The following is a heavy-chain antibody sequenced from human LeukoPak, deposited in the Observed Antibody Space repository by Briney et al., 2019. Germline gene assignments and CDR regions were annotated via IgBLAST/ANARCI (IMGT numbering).Heavy chain of an antibody. CDR2: TYRGGST. Sequence: GGSLRLSCAASGCTVSSNSMTWVRQAPGKGLEWVAVTYRGGSTYYADSVKGRFAISRDKSKNTLYLQMSSVRAADTAVYYCAKTDSSASQMGWGQGTLVTVSS. D-gene: IGHD3-22*01. J-gene: IGHJ4*02. V-gene: IGHV3-53*01. CDR1: GCTVSSNS. CDR3: AKTDSSASQMG.